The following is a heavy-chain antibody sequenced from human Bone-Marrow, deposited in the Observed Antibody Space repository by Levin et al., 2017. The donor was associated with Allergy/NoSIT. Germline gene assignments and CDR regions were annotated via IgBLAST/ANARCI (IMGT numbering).Heavy chain of an antibody. D-gene: IGHD1/OR15-1a*01. Sequence: GGSLRLSCAGSGFIFSTYSLHWVRQSPGKGLEWVSSISSASSYIYYADSVKGRFTISRDNAKNSLYLQMNSLRVEDTAVYYCARSESITGTEDLKVMDVWGQGTTVTVSS. CDR1: GFIFSTYS. J-gene: IGHJ6*02. CDR3: ARSESITGTEDLKVMDV. V-gene: IGHV3-21*01. CDR2: ISSASSYI.